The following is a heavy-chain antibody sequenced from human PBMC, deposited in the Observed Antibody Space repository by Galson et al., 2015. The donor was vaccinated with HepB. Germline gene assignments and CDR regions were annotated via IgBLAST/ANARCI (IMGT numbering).Heavy chain of an antibody. CDR1: GFTFSDYY. CDR3: ARSERRCSSTSCYPDYYGMDV. CDR2: ISSSGSTI. Sequence: SLRLSCAASGFTFSDYYMSWIRQAPGKGLEWVSYISSSGSTIYYADSVKGRFTISRDNAKNSLYLQMNSLRAEDTAVYYCARSERRCSSTSCYPDYYGMDVWGQGTTVTVSS. V-gene: IGHV3-11*01. J-gene: IGHJ6*02. D-gene: IGHD2-2*01.